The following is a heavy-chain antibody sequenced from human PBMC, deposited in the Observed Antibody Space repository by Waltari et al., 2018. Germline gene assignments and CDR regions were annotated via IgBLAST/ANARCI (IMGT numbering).Heavy chain of an antibody. Sequence: QVQLQESGPGLVKPSETLSRTCTVSGGPISSYYWSWIRKPPGKGLEWIGYIYYSGSTKYNPSLKSRVTISVDTSKNQFSLKLRTVTAADTAVYYCARQVSSGSYFDYWGQGTLVTVSS. V-gene: IGHV4-59*08. CDR1: GGPISSYY. CDR2: IYYSGST. J-gene: IGHJ4*02. D-gene: IGHD1-26*01. CDR3: ARQVSSGSYFDY.